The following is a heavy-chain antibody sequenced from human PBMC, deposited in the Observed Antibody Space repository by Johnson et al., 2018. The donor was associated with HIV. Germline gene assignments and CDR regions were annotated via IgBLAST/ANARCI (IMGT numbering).Heavy chain of an antibody. Sequence: VQLVESGGGLVRPGGSLRLSCAASGFTVSSNYMSWVRQAPGKGLEWVAVIWYDGSNKYYADSVKGRFTISRDNANNLLYLQMNSLRAEDTAVYYCAKDKRQTAIPQRAFDICGQGTMVTVSS. CDR3: AKDKRQTAIPQRAFDI. CDR2: IWYDGSNK. V-gene: IGHV3-33*03. CDR1: GFTVSSNY. D-gene: IGHD6-25*01. J-gene: IGHJ3*02.